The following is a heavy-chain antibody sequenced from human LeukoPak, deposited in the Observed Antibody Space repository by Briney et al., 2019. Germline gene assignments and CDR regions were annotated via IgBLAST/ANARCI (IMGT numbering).Heavy chain of an antibody. CDR1: GGSFSGYY. CDR3: ARFSARIRYFDSLLLVDAFDV. D-gene: IGHD3-9*01. J-gene: IGHJ3*01. V-gene: IGHV4-34*01. Sequence: PSETLSLTCAVYGGSFSGYYWSWIRQPPGKGLEWIGEINHSGGTNYNPSLKSRVTMSVDTSKNQFSLKLSSVTAADTAVYYCARFSARIRYFDSLLLVDAFDVWGPGTLVTVSS. CDR2: INHSGGT.